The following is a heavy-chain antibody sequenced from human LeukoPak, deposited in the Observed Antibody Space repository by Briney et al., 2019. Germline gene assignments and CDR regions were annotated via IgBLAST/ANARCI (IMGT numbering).Heavy chain of an antibody. J-gene: IGHJ4*02. D-gene: IGHD1-14*01. V-gene: IGHV3-74*01. Sequence: GGSLRLSCAASGFTFSSYGMSWVRQAPGKGLEWVSRISNDASSTTYADSVKGRFTISRDNTKNTLYLQMNSLRAEDTAVYYCAVGDNPGALDYWGQGTLVTVS. CDR3: AVGDNPGALDY. CDR1: GFTFSSYG. CDR2: ISNDASST.